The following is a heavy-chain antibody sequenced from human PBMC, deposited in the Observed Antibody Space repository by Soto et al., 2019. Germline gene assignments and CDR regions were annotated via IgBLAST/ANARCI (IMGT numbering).Heavy chain of an antibody. J-gene: IGHJ4*02. V-gene: IGHV1-2*02. CDR2: INPKSGGT. CDR1: GYTFSTYY. Sequence: ASVKVSCKTSGYTFSTYYMHWVRQAPGQGLEWMGWINPKSGGTLYAQKFQGRVTMTRDTSISTAYMELSRLRSDDTAVYYCARGGTFAYDTSGYSVYWGQGTLVTVSS. D-gene: IGHD3-22*01. CDR3: ARGGTFAYDTSGYSVY.